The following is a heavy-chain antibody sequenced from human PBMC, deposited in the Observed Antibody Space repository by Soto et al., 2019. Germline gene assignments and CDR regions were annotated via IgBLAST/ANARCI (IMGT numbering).Heavy chain of an antibody. CDR1: GFTFSSYG. CDR2: IWYDGSNK. V-gene: IGHV3-33*01. J-gene: IGHJ4*02. Sequence: QVQLVESGGGVVQPGRSLRLSCAASGFTFSSYGMHWVRQAPGKGLEWVAVIWYDGSNKYYADSVKGRFSISRDNSKNTVYLQMNSLRAEDTAVYYCARDHLRGYEYYCDYWGQGTLVTVSS. D-gene: IGHD5-12*01. CDR3: ARDHLRGYEYYCDY.